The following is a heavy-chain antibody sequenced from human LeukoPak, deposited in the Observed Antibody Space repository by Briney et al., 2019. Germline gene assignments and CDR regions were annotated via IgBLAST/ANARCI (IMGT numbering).Heavy chain of an antibody. CDR2: MNPNSGNT. CDR3: TRTAYCTSGVCYFTGYYL. J-gene: IGHJ5*02. D-gene: IGHD2-8*01. V-gene: IGHV1-8*03. CDR1: GYTFTTHD. Sequence: ASVKVSCKASGYTFTTHDLNWVRQAPGQGLEWMGWMNPNSGNTGYAKEFQGRVTITRSTSIRTVYMEMSSLTSDDTAVYYCTRTAYCTSGVCYFTGYYLWGQGTLVSVSS.